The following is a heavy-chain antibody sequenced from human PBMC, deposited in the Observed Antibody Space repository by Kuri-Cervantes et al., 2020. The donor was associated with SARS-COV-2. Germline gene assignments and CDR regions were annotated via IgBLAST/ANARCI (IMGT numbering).Heavy chain of an antibody. J-gene: IGHJ5*02. CDR1: GHPMSSGNYY. V-gene: IGHV4-61*09. Sequence: LRLSSTVSGHPMSSGNYYWSWIRQPAGKQLEWIGHIYTTGSTNYNPSLKSRVAISVDTSTNQFSLKLSSVTAADTAVYYCGRQFSSGIAVVPAANDHWGQGTLVTVSS. D-gene: IGHD2-2*01. CDR3: GRQFSSGIAVVPAANDH. CDR2: IYTTGST.